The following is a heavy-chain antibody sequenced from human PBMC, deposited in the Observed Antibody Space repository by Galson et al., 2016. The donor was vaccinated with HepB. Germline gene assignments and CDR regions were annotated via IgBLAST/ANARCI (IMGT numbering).Heavy chain of an antibody. CDR1: GFVFSSYG. V-gene: IGHV3-33*01. Sequence: SLRLSCAASGFVFSSYGIHWVRQAPGKGLEWVALIWHDGSNQYYADSVKGRFTISRDNSKNTLYLQMNSLRAEDSAVYYCARESPHIAVPVLDDWGQGTLVTVSP. CDR3: ARESPHIAVPVLDD. D-gene: IGHD6-19*01. CDR2: IWHDGSNQ. J-gene: IGHJ4*02.